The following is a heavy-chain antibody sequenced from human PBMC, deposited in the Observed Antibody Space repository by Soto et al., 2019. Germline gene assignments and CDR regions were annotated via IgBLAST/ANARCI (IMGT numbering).Heavy chain of an antibody. CDR3: ARRGYGSRWPNVYMDV. J-gene: IGHJ6*03. V-gene: IGHV3-64*01. Sequence: ETQLVESGGGLVQPGGSLRLSCAASGFTFSNNEMHWVRQAPGKGLEYVSGISNNGAHTDYAKSVKGRFTISRDNSENTLYLQMGSLIAEDMALYYCARRGYGSRWPNVYMDVRGKGTTVTVSS. CDR2: ISNNGAHT. D-gene: IGHD6-13*01. CDR1: GFTFSNNE.